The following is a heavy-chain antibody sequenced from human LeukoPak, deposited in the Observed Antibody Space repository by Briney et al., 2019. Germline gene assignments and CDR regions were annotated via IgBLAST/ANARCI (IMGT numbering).Heavy chain of an antibody. V-gene: IGHV3-11*05. CDR2: ISSSGSYT. J-gene: IGHJ4*02. CDR3: AKAEGSGPGGDFNY. CDR1: EFTFSDHY. D-gene: IGHD6-19*01. Sequence: GGSLRLSCAASEFTFSDHYMSWIRQAPGKGLEWISYISSSGSYTNYADSVKGRFTISRDNAKNSLYLQMNSLRAEDTAVYYCAKAEGSGPGGDFNYWGQGTLVTVSS.